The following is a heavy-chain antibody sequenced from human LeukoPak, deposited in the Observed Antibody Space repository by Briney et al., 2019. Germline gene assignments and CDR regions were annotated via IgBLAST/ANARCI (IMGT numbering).Heavy chain of an antibody. CDR1: GFTFSSYG. V-gene: IGHV3-33*01. CDR3: ARKRFHWFDP. J-gene: IGHJ5*02. D-gene: IGHD3-3*01. CDR2: ILYDGSNK. Sequence: PGASLILSSASAGFTFSSYGMHWVRQAPGKGLEWVAVILYDGSNKYYADSVKGRLTISRDNYKNTLYLQMNSLRAEDTAVYYCARKRFHWFDPWGQGTLVTVYS.